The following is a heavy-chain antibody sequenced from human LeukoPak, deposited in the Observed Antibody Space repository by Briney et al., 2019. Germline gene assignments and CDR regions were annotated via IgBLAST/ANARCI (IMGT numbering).Heavy chain of an antibody. V-gene: IGHV1-2*02. J-gene: IGHJ6*02. D-gene: IGHD3-22*01. CDR3: ARDSSGYYLTLGYYYGMDV. CDR1: GYTFTSYY. Sequence: ASVKVSCKASGYTFTSYYMHWVRQAPGQGLEWMGWINPNSGGTNYAQKFQGRVTMTRDTSISTAYMELSRLRSDDTAVYYCARDSSGYYLTLGYYYGMDVWGQGTTVTVSS. CDR2: INPNSGGT.